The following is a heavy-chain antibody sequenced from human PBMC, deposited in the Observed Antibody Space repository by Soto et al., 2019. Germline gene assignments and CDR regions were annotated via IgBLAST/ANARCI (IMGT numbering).Heavy chain of an antibody. V-gene: IGHV1-69*08. CDR1: GGTFSSYT. J-gene: IGHJ6*02. CDR2: IIPILGIA. CDR3: AREQVILGTYGMDV. D-gene: IGHD2-15*01. Sequence: QVQLVQSGAEVKKPGSSVKVSCKASGGTFSSYTISWVRQAPGQGLEWMGRIIPILGIADYAQKFQGRVTITADNSTSTAYMELNSLRPEDTAVYYCAREQVILGTYGMDVWGQGTTVTVSS.